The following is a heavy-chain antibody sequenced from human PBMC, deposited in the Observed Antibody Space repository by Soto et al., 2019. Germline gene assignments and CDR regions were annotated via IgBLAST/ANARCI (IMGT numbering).Heavy chain of an antibody. CDR2: INHSGST. V-gene: IGHV4-34*01. J-gene: IGHJ6*02. CDR3: ARAVVATIYYYGMDV. Sequence: LPETLSLTCAVYGGSFSGYYWSWIRQPPGKGLEWIGEINHSGSTNYNPSLKSRVTISVDTSKNQFSLKLSSVTAADTAVYYCARAVVATIYYYGMDVWGQGTTVTVS. CDR1: GGSFSGYY. D-gene: IGHD5-12*01.